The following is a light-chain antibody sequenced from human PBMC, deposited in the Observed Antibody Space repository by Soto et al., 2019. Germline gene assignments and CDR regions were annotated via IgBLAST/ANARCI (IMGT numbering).Light chain of an antibody. CDR2: EGS. CDR1: SSDVGSNNL. CDR3: CSYAGNYSPV. V-gene: IGLV2-23*01. J-gene: IGLJ1*01. Sequence: QSVLTQPASVSGSPGQSITVSCTGTSSDVGSNNLVSWYQQHPGKAPKFVIYEGSKRLSGVSNRFSGSKSGNTASLTISGFQAEDEADYYCCSYAGNYSPVFGTGTKVTVL.